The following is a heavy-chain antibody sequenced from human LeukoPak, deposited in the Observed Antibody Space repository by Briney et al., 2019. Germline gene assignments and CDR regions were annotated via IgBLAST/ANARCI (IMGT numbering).Heavy chain of an antibody. V-gene: IGHV3-66*01. J-gene: IGHJ6*02. CDR2: LYSGGST. CDR1: GFTVSGNY. D-gene: IGHD5-24*01. CDR3: ASRDKGYYYGVDV. Sequence: GGSLRLSCAASGFTVSGNYMSWVRQAPGKGLEWVSLLYSGGSTYYADSVKGRFSISRDNSKNTLYLQMNSLRAEDTAVYYCASRDKGYYYGVDVWGQGTTVTVSS.